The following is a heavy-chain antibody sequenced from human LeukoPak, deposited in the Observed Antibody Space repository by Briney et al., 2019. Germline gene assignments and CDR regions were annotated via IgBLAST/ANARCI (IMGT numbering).Heavy chain of an antibody. J-gene: IGHJ4*02. D-gene: IGHD5-12*01. CDR3: ARRGYSGYDTYYFDY. V-gene: IGHV5-51*01. CDR2: IYPGDSDT. CDR1: GYSFTSYR. Sequence: GESLKISCKGSGYSFTSYRIGWVRQMPGKGLEWMGIIYPGDSDTRYSPSFQGQVTISADKSISTAYLQWSSLKASDTAMSYCARRGYSGYDTYYFDYWGQGTLVTVSS.